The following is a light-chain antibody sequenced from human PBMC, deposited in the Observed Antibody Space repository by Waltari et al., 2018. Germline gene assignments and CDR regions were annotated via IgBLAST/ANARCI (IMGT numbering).Light chain of an antibody. CDR2: EVT. CDR3: CSYTGPRTFV. CDR1: GPVVGSYNL. J-gene: IGLJ1*01. Sequence: QSALTQPASVSGSPGQSSPIPCTGTGPVVGSYNLFSWYQQHPGKAPQVIIYEVTKRPSGVSSRFSGSRSGNTASLTISGLQPEDEGDFYCCSYTGPRTFVFGSGTKVTVL. V-gene: IGLV2-23*02.